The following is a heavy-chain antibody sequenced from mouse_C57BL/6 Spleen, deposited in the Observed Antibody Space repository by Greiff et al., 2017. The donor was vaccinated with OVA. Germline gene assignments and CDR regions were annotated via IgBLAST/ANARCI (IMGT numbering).Heavy chain of an antibody. V-gene: IGHV1-15*01. J-gene: IGHJ2*01. CDR3: TRGYGSSYLDY. CDR1: GYTFTDYE. D-gene: IGHD1-1*01. Sequence: QVQLQQSGAELVRPGASVTLSCKASGYTFTDYEMHWVKQTPAHGLEWIGAIDPETGGTAYNQKFKGKAILTADKSSSTAYMELRSLTSEDSAVYYCTRGYGSSYLDYWGQGTTLTVSS. CDR2: IDPETGGT.